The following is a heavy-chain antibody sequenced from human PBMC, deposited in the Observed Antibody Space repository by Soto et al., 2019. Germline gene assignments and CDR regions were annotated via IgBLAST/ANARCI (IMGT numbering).Heavy chain of an antibody. J-gene: IGHJ4*02. CDR2: ISAYNGNT. Sequence: ASVTVSCKASVYTFTSYGISWVRQAPGQGLEWMGWISAYNGNTNYAQKLQGRVTMTTDTSTSTAYMELRSLRSDDTAVYYCARHSPAYYYDSSGYRFFDYWGQGTLVTVSS. D-gene: IGHD3-22*01. CDR3: ARHSPAYYYDSSGYRFFDY. V-gene: IGHV1-18*01. CDR1: VYTFTSYG.